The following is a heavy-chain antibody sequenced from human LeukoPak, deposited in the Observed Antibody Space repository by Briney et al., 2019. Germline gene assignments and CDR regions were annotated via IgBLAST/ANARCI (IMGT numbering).Heavy chain of an antibody. CDR2: ISDDGSNK. CDR1: GFTFRTYA. Sequence: PGGSLRLSCAASGFTFRTYAMNWVRQAPGKGLEWVAVISDDGSNKYYAESVKGQFTISRDNSKNTLYLQMNSLRAEDTAVYYCARAGRYYWGQGTLVTVSS. D-gene: IGHD3-10*01. V-gene: IGHV3-30*04. J-gene: IGHJ4*02. CDR3: ARAGRYY.